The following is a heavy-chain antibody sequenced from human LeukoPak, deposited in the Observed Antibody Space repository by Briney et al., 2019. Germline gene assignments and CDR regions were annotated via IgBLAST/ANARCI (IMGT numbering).Heavy chain of an antibody. D-gene: IGHD3-22*01. CDR2: ILFDGSDQ. CDR3: ATDKPDS. J-gene: IGHJ4*02. V-gene: IGHV3-30*02. CDR1: GFMFSSYG. Sequence: GGSLRLSCVASGFMFSSYGMHWVRQASGKGLDWVAFILFDGSDQYYADSVKGRFTISRDNSKNSLFLQINNLRVEDSALYYCATDKPDSWGQGTLVTVSS.